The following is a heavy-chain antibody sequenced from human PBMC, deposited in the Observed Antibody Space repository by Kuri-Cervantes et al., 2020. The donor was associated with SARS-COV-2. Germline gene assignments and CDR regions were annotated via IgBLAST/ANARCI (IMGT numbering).Heavy chain of an antibody. CDR1: GYTFTGYY. V-gene: IGHV1-2*02. CDR3: AREGHIVVVQGIDV. Sequence: ASVKVSCKASGYTFTGYYMHWVRQAPGQGLEWMGWINPNSGGTNYAQKFQGRVTMTRDTSISTAYMELSRLRSDDTAVYYCAREGHIVVVQGIDVWGQGTTVTVSS. D-gene: IGHD2-2*01. J-gene: IGHJ6*02. CDR2: INPNSGGT.